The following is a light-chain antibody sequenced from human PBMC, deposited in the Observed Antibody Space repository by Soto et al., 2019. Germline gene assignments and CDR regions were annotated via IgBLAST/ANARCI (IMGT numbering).Light chain of an antibody. CDR2: NAS. J-gene: IGKJ4*01. V-gene: IGKV1-33*01. Sequence: DIQMTQSPSSLSASVGDRVIITCQASQDIGTYLAWYQQKSGKAPKLLIYNASYLETGLPSRFSARGSGTEFTFTISSLQPEDFATYYCQQHAELPLTFGRGTKVDIK. CDR3: QQHAELPLT. CDR1: QDIGTY.